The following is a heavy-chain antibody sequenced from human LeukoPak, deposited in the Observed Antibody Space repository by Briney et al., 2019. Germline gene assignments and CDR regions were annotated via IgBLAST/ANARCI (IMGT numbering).Heavy chain of an antibody. V-gene: IGHV4-34*01. CDR1: VGSFSGYY. CDR3: ARQREGYFDL. CDR2: INHSGST. J-gene: IGHJ2*01. Sequence: PSETLSLTCAVYVGSFSGYYWSWIRQTPGKGLEWIGEINHSGSTTYNPSLKSRVTVSALTSKNQFSLKLSSVNAADTAVYYCARQREGYFDLWGRGTLVTVSS.